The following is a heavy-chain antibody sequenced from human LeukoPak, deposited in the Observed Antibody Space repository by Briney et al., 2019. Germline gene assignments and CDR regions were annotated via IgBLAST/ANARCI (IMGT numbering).Heavy chain of an antibody. CDR2: TNAGNGNT. V-gene: IGHV1-3*01. CDR1: GYTFTSYA. J-gene: IGHJ4*02. Sequence: ASVKVSCKASGYTFTSYAMHWVRQAPGQRLEWMGWTNAGNGNTKYSQKFQGRVTITRDTSASTAHMELSSLRSEDTAVYYCARAARISGSSWYGYWGQGTLVTVSS. D-gene: IGHD6-13*01. CDR3: ARAARISGSSWYGY.